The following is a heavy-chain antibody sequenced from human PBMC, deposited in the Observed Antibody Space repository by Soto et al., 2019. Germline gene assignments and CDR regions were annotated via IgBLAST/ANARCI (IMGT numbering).Heavy chain of an antibody. CDR2: IYYSGST. CDR1: GGSISSGGYY. D-gene: IGHD4-17*01. V-gene: IGHV4-31*03. J-gene: IGHJ6*02. CDR3: ARDKTVTTRYYYYGMDV. Sequence: QVQLQESGPGLVKPSQTLSLTCTVSGGSISSGGYYWSWIRQHPGKGLEWIGYIYYSGSTYYNPSLKSRGTISVDTSKNQFSLKLSSVTAADTAVYYCARDKTVTTRYYYYGMDVWGQGTTVTVSS.